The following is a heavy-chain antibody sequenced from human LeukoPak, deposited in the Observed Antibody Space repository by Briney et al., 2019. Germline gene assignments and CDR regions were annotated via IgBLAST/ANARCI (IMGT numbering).Heavy chain of an antibody. V-gene: IGHV1-18*01. CDR1: GYTFTSYG. CDR2: ISAYNGNT. Sequence: GASVKVSCKASGYTFTSYGISWVRQAPGQGLEWMGWISAYNGNTNYAQKLQGRVTMTTDTSTSTAYMELRSLRSDDTAVYYCAVTRNYYGSGSYEGRIINWFDPWGQGTLVTVSS. J-gene: IGHJ5*02. CDR3: AVTRNYYGSGSYEGRIINWFDP. D-gene: IGHD3-10*01.